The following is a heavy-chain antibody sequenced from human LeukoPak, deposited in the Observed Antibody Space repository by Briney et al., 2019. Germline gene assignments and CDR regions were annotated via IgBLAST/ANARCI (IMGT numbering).Heavy chain of an antibody. Sequence: GGSLRLSCAASGVTYSRDWMSWVRQAPGQGLEWVANIKEDGTVKYYVESVKGRFTISRDNAKNSLFLQMNSLRAEDTAVYYCAASITMFDYWGQGTLVTVSS. V-gene: IGHV3-7*02. CDR3: AASITMFDY. CDR1: GVTYSRDW. D-gene: IGHD3-3*01. J-gene: IGHJ4*02. CDR2: IKEDGTVK.